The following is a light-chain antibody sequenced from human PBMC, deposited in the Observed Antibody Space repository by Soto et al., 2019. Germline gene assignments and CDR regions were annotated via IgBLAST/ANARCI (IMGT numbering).Light chain of an antibody. V-gene: IGKV1-5*01. CDR3: QHHRSYPVT. CDR2: DAS. Sequence: EIRMYLSPSTVSASVGDSATITCRGRQGIAILLSWYQKKPGKAPNLIIDDASNWKSGVPSRFSGSGSGTEFTLTISSLQPEDFASYYCQHHRSYPVTFGGGTKVDIK. CDR1: QGIAIL. J-gene: IGKJ4*01.